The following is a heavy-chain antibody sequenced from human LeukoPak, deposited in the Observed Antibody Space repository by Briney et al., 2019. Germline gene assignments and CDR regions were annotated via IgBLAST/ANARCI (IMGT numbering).Heavy chain of an antibody. CDR3: ARDKNDFWSGYYRGGYYYYYYMDV. CDR2: IYYSGST. CDR1: GGSISSHY. Sequence: SETLSLTCTVSGGSISSHYWSWIRQPPGMGLEWIGYIYYSGSTNYNPSLKSRVTISVDTSKNQFSLKLSSVTAADTAVYYCARDKNDFWSGYYRGGYYYYYYMDVWGKGTTVTVSS. D-gene: IGHD3-3*01. V-gene: IGHV4-59*11. J-gene: IGHJ6*03.